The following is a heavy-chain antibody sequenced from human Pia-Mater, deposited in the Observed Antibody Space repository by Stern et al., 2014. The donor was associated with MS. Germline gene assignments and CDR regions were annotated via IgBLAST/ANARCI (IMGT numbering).Heavy chain of an antibody. CDR2: INPNGGST. D-gene: IGHD3-3*01. CDR3: ARKSSRFLEWFFDH. CDR1: GYPFTNFY. J-gene: IGHJ4*02. Sequence: QVQLLQPGAEVRKPGASVKVSCKTSGYPFTNFYMHWVRQAPGQGLEWMAIINPNGGSTQSAQKFQGRITLTSDTSTSTFYMELSSLTSEDTAVYYCARKSSRFLEWFFDHWGQGTLVTVSS. V-gene: IGHV1-46*01.